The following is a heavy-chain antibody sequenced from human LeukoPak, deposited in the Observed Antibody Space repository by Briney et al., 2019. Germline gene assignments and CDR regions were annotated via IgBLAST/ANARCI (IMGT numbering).Heavy chain of an antibody. Sequence: QPGGSLRLSCAASGFTFSSYSMNWVRQAPGKGLEWVSYISSSSSTIYYADSEKGRFTISRDNSKNTLYLQMNSLRAEDTAVYYCAKGWRDGYMGRFYYMDVWGKGTTVTVSS. CDR1: GFTFSSYS. D-gene: IGHD5-24*01. V-gene: IGHV3-48*01. J-gene: IGHJ6*03. CDR2: ISSSSSTI. CDR3: AKGWRDGYMGRFYYMDV.